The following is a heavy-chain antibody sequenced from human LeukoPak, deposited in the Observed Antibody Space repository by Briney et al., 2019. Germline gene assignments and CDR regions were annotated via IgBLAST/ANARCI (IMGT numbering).Heavy chain of an antibody. Sequence: SVKVSCKASGGTFSSYAISWVRQAPGQGLEWMGGIIPIFGTANYAQKFQGRVTITADESTSTAHTELSSLRSEDTAVYYCARDDGYYFDYWGQGTLVTVSS. J-gene: IGHJ4*02. V-gene: IGHV1-69*13. CDR1: GGTFSSYA. CDR3: ARDDGYYFDY. CDR2: IIPIFGTA.